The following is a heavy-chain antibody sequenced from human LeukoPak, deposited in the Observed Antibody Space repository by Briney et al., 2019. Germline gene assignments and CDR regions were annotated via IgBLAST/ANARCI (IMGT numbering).Heavy chain of an antibody. CDR3: ARELHSSGYYVHFQH. Sequence: PGGSLRLSCAASGFTFSNYAMHWVRQAPGKGLEYVSAISSDGGGTSYADSVKGRFTISRDNSKNTLYLQMGSLRPEDMAVYYCARELHSSGYYVHFQHWGQGTLVTVSS. V-gene: IGHV3-64*02. J-gene: IGHJ1*01. D-gene: IGHD3-22*01. CDR2: ISSDGGGT. CDR1: GFTFSNYA.